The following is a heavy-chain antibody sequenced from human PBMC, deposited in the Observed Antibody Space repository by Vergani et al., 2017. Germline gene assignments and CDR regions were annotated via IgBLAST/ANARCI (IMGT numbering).Heavy chain of an antibody. D-gene: IGHD2-2*03. V-gene: IGHV3-7*01. J-gene: IGHJ4*02. CDR3: ARGVDIVPNGDY. CDR2: IKQDGSEK. CDR1: GFTFSSYW. Sequence: EVQLVESGGGLVQPGGSLRLSCAASGFTFSSYWMSWVRQAPGKGLEWVANIKQDGSEKYYVDSVKGRFTISRDKAKHSLYLQMNSLRAEDTAVYYCARGVDIVPNGDYWGQGTLVTVSS.